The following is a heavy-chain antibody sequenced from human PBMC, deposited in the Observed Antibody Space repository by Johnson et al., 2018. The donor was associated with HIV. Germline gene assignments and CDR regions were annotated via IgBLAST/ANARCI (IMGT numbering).Heavy chain of an antibody. CDR1: GFTFSSYA. J-gene: IGHJ3*02. CDR3: ATEGAAAAAGPSDAFDI. Sequence: VQLVESGGGLVQPGGSLRLSCAASGFTFSSYAMHWVRQAPGKGLEYVSAISSNGGSTYYANSVKGRFTISRDNSKNTLYLQMGSLRAEDTAVYYCATEGAAAAAGPSDAFDIWGQGTMVTVSS. CDR2: ISSNGGST. D-gene: IGHD6-13*01. V-gene: IGHV3-64*01.